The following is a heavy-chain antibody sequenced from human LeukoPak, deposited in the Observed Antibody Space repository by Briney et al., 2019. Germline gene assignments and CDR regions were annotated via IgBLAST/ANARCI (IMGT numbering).Heavy chain of an antibody. V-gene: IGHV4-59*01. Sequence: PSETLSLTCTVSGGSISSYYWSWIRQPPGKGLEWIGYIYYSGSTNYNPSLKSRVTISVDTSKNQFSLKLSSVTAADTAVYYCARGGIAVAGIDYWGQGTLVTVSS. CDR2: IYYSGST. CDR3: ARGGIAVAGIDY. CDR1: GGSISSYY. J-gene: IGHJ4*02. D-gene: IGHD6-19*01.